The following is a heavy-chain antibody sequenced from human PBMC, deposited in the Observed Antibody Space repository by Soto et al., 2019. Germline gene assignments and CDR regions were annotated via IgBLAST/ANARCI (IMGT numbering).Heavy chain of an antibody. CDR3: ARGDGFWSGYSYLNY. J-gene: IGHJ4*02. D-gene: IGHD3-3*01. CDR1: GGSISSYY. Sequence: SETLSLTCTVSGGSISSYYWSWIRQPPGKGLEWIGYIYYTGSTNYNASLHSRVTISVDTSKNQFSLTLSSVTAADTAVYYCARGDGFWSGYSYLNYWGQGTPVTVSS. V-gene: IGHV4-59*01. CDR2: IYYTGST.